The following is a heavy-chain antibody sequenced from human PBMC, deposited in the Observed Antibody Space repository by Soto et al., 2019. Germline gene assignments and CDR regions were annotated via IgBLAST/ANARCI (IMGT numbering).Heavy chain of an antibody. V-gene: IGHV4-59*08. CDR3: ARHIWGREYYYYYMDV. CDR2: IYYSGST. D-gene: IGHD7-27*01. Sequence: QVQLQESGPGLVKPSETLSLTCTVSGGSISSYYWSWIRQPPGKGLEWIGYIYYSGSTNYNPSLTSRVTISVDTSKNQFSLKLSSVTAADTAVYYCARHIWGREYYYYYMDVWGKGTTVTVSS. CDR1: GGSISSYY. J-gene: IGHJ6*03.